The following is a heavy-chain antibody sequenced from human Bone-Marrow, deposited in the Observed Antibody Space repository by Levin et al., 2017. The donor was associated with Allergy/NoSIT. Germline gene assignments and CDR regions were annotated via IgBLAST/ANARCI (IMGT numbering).Heavy chain of an antibody. CDR3: ASRRGRGPRFDP. CDR2: IKEDGSEK. CDR1: GFSFGRYY. D-gene: IGHD5-24*01. Sequence: PGGSLRLSCVVSGFSFGRYYMSWVRQAPGKGLEWLANIKEDGSEKTYVASVKGRFTISRDNAKNSMYLQMNSLRVEDTGVYYCASRRGRGPRFDPWGQGTLVTVSS. J-gene: IGHJ5*02. V-gene: IGHV3-7*01.